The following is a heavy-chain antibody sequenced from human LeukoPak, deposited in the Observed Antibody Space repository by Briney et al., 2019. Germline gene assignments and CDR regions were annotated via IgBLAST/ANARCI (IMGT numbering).Heavy chain of an antibody. J-gene: IGHJ3*02. Sequence: GGSLRLSCAASGFTFSSYAMHWVRQAPGKGLEWVAVISYDGSNKYYADSVKGRFTISRDNSKNTLYPQMNSLRAEDTAVYYCARAFDDYGEQGAFDIWGQGTMVTVSS. CDR2: ISYDGSNK. D-gene: IGHD4-17*01. CDR3: ARAFDDYGEQGAFDI. V-gene: IGHV3-30*04. CDR1: GFTFSSYA.